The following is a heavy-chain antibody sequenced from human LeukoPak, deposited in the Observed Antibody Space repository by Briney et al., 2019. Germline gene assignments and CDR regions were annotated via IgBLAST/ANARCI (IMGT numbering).Heavy chain of an antibody. CDR1: GGSISSYY. CDR3: AREGVSSSWYGAPLDY. Sequence: SSETLSLTCTVSGGSISSYYWSWIRQPAGKGLEWIGRIYTSGSTNYNPSLKSRVTISVDTSKNQFSLKLSSVTAADTAVYYCAREGVSSSWYGAPLDYWGQGTLVTVSS. CDR2: IYTSGST. J-gene: IGHJ4*02. D-gene: IGHD6-13*01. V-gene: IGHV4-4*07.